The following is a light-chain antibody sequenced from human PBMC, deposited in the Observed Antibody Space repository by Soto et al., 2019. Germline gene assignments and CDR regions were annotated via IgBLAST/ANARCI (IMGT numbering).Light chain of an antibody. CDR1: QSISSW. J-gene: IGKJ1*01. CDR2: KAS. CDR3: QQYRDNWT. Sequence: DIQMTQSPSTLSASVGDRVTITCRASQSISSWLAWYQQKPGTAPKLLIYKASTLQSGVPSRFSGSGSGTEFTLTISSLQPDDSATYYCQQYRDNWTLGQGNKVEIK. V-gene: IGKV1-5*03.